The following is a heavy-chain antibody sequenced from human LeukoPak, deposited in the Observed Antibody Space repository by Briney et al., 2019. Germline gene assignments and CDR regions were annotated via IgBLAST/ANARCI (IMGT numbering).Heavy chain of an antibody. D-gene: IGHD3-22*01. V-gene: IGHV1-69*06. CDR3: ARLFQRNELNYYDSSGYSLGY. CDR2: IIPIFGTA. Sequence: SVKVSCKASGGTFSSYAISWVRQAPGQGLEWMGRIIPIFGTANYAQKFQGRVTITADKSTSTAYMELSSLRSEDTAVYYCARLFQRNELNYYDSSGYSLGYWGQGTLVTVSS. CDR1: GGTFSSYA. J-gene: IGHJ4*02.